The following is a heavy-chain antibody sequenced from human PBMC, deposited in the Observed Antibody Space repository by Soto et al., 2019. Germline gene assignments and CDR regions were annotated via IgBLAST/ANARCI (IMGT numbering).Heavy chain of an antibody. CDR3: ARRPPFCGGDCYYFDY. J-gene: IGHJ4*02. D-gene: IGHD2-21*02. Sequence: PGGSLRLSCVASGFTFSHHRMHWVRQVPGKGLVWVSCIEGDGSSTSYADSVKGRFTISRDNAKNTLYLQMNTLRAEDTAVYFCARRPPFCGGDCYYFDYWGQGTLVTVS. V-gene: IGHV3-74*01. CDR2: IEGDGSST. CDR1: GFTFSHHR.